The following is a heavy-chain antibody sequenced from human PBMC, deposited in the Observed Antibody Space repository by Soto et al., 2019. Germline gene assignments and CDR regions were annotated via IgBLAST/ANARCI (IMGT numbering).Heavy chain of an antibody. CDR1: GGSISSSSYF. J-gene: IGHJ5*02. V-gene: IGHV4-39*01. Sequence: QLQLQESGPGLVKPSETLSLTCSVSGGSISSSSYFWGWIRQPPGKGLAWIGSIYYSGSTYYNPSLKSRVTVSVDTSKNQFSLKLSSVTAADTAVYYCARHPSDFWFDPWGQGTLVTVSS. CDR2: IYYSGST. CDR3: ARHPSDFWFDP. D-gene: IGHD2-21*02.